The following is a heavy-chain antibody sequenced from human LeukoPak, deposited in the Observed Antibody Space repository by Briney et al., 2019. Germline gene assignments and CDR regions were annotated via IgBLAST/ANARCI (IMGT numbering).Heavy chain of an antibody. D-gene: IGHD3-10*01. V-gene: IGHV4-4*07. CDR3: ARRGTWFDP. Sequence: SETLSLTCIVSGGSISSYFWSWVRQPAGKGLEWIGRIHSSGSTYYSPSLKSRVTISLDTSKNQLSLRLISVTAADTAVYYCARRGTWFDPWGQGTLVTVSS. J-gene: IGHJ5*02. CDR2: IHSSGST. CDR1: GGSISSYF.